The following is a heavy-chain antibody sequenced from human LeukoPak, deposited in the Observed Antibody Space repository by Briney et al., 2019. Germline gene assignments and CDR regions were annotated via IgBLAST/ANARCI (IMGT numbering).Heavy chain of an antibody. J-gene: IGHJ3*02. Sequence: PGGSLRLSCVASGFTFSNHWMHWVCQVPGKGLVWVSRIDGGGSSTSYADSVKGRFSISRDNGENTLYLQMNSLRAEDTAVYYCARDSGSYRPLDIWGQGTMVTVSS. CDR2: IDGGGSST. D-gene: IGHD1-26*01. CDR3: ARDSGSYRPLDI. V-gene: IGHV3-74*01. CDR1: GFTFSNHW.